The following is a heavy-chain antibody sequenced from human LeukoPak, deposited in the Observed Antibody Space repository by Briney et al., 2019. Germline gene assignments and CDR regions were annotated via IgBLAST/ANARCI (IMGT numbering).Heavy chain of an antibody. Sequence: GGSLRLSCTASGFTFGAYAMSWVRQAPGKGLEWVGFIRSKTYGGTAEYAASVKGTFTISRDDSKSIAYLQINSLKTEDTAVYYCTRASWAGGLDYWGQGTLVTVSS. CDR1: GFTFGAYA. CDR3: TRASWAGGLDY. V-gene: IGHV3-49*04. J-gene: IGHJ4*02. D-gene: IGHD2-15*01. CDR2: IRSKTYGGTA.